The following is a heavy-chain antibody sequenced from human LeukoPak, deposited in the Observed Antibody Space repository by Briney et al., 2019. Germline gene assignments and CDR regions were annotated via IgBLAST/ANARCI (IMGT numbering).Heavy chain of an antibody. CDR1: GDSISSYY. Sequence: PSETLSLTCTVSGDSISSYYWSWIRQAPGKGLEWIGYIYYSGSTNCNPSLKSRVTISVDTSKNQFSLQLSSVTAADTAVHFCARSERIIMILGGAFDVWGQGTMVSVSS. D-gene: IGHD3-22*01. CDR3: ARSERIIMILGGAFDV. CDR2: IYYSGST. V-gene: IGHV4-59*08. J-gene: IGHJ3*01.